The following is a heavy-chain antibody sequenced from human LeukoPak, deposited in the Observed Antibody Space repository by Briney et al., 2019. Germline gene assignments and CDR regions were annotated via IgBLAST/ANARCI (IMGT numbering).Heavy chain of an antibody. CDR1: GGSISSYY. J-gene: IGHJ4*02. CDR3: AREDDILTGYHY. CDR2: IYYSGST. D-gene: IGHD3-9*01. Sequence: SETLSLACTVSGGSISSYYWSWIRQPPGKGLEWIGYIYYSGSTNYNPSLKRRVTISRDTSKNQFSLKLSSVTAADTAVYYCAREDDILTGYHYWGQGTLVTVSS. V-gene: IGHV4-59*01.